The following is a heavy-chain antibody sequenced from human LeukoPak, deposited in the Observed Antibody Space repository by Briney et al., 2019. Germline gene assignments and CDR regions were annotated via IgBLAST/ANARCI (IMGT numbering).Heavy chain of an antibody. CDR3: ASYDSSGYYSPY. Sequence: SVKVSCKASGGTFSSYAISWVRQAPGQGLEWMGRIIPILGIANYAQKFQGRVTITADKSTSTAYMELSSLRSEDTAVYYCASYDSSGYYSPYWGRGTLVTVSS. V-gene: IGHV1-69*04. CDR1: GGTFSSYA. CDR2: IIPILGIA. J-gene: IGHJ4*02. D-gene: IGHD3-22*01.